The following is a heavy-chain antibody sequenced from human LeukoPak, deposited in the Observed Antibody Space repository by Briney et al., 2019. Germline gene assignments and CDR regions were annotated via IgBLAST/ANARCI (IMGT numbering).Heavy chain of an antibody. V-gene: IGHV4-34*01. Sequence: PSETLSLTCAVYGGSFSGYYWSWIRQPPGKGLEWIGYIYYIGNTFYNPSLQSRVTISVDTSKNQFSLKLSSVTAADTAVYYCARSLDFTVVPAAFFDPWGQGTLVTVSS. D-gene: IGHD2-2*01. J-gene: IGHJ5*02. CDR1: GGSFSGYY. CDR3: ARSLDFTVVPAAFFDP. CDR2: IYYIGNT.